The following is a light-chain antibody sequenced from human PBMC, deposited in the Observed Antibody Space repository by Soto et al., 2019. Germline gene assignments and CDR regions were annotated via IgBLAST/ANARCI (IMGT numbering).Light chain of an antibody. CDR3: QQYNNWPRT. CDR2: GAF. J-gene: IGKJ1*01. V-gene: IGKV3-15*01. Sequence: EIVMTQSPATLSVSPGERATLSCRASQSVSSNLAWYQQKPGQAPRLLIYGAFTRATGLPARFSGSGSGTEFTLTISSLQSEDFTVYYCQQYNNWPRTFGQGTKVDIK. CDR1: QSVSSN.